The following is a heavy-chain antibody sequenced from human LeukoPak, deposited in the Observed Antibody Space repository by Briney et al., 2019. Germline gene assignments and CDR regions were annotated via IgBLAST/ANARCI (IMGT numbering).Heavy chain of an antibody. D-gene: IGHD2/OR15-2a*01. CDR3: AAVVLLRRGNNSDY. J-gene: IGHJ4*02. CDR2: IVVGSGNT. V-gene: IGHV1-58*01. CDR1: GFTFTSSA. Sequence: ASVKVSCKASGFTFTSSAVQWVRQARGQRLEWIGWIVVGSGNTNYAQKFQERVTITRDMPTSTAYTELSSLRSEDTAVYYCAAVVLLRRGNNSDYWGQGTLVTVSS.